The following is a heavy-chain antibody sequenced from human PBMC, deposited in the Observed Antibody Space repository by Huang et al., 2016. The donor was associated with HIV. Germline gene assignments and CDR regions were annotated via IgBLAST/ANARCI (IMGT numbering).Heavy chain of an antibody. Sequence: QLQLQESGPGQVKPSETLSLTCTVSGDFISSTNYYWGGIRQSPGKGLEWVGSVYQSVSTNYHPSLKSRVTLSVDTSRNQVSLRLNSVTAADTAVYYCASQHIGAAATWFWGRGTQVAVSS. V-gene: IGHV4-39*01. CDR1: GDFISSTNYY. D-gene: IGHD6-13*01. J-gene: IGHJ4*02. CDR2: VYQSVST. CDR3: ASQHIGAAATWF.